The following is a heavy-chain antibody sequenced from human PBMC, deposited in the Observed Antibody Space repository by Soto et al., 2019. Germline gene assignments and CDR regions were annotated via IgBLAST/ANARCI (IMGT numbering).Heavy chain of an antibody. CDR3: ARDGDDYGDYTGDYYYYMAV. D-gene: IGHD4-17*01. CDR2: ISSSSSYI. J-gene: IGHJ6*03. V-gene: IGHV3-21*01. CDR1: GFTFSSYS. Sequence: GGSLRLSCAASGFTFSSYSMNWVRQAPGKGLEWVSSISSSSSYIYYADSVKGRFTISRDNAKNSLYLQMNSLRAEDTAVYYCARDGDDYGDYTGDYYYYMAVWGKGTTVTVSS.